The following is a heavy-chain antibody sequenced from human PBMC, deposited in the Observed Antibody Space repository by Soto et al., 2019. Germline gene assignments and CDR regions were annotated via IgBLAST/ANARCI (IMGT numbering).Heavy chain of an antibody. J-gene: IGHJ4*02. CDR2: ISGSGGSI. CDR1: GFTFGIYA. V-gene: IGHV3-23*01. CDR3: ARVAPEYSSTPRRFDF. Sequence: EVQLLESGGGLVQPGGSLRLSCAASGFTFGIYAMSWVRQAPGKGLEWVSSISGSGGSIYYAHSVKGRFTISRHKTKNTLDLQMNSLRAEDTAVYHCARVAPEYSSTPRRFDFWGQGTLVTVSS. D-gene: IGHD6-13*01.